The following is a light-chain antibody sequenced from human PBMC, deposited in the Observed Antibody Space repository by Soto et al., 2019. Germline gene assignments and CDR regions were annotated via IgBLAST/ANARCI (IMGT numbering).Light chain of an antibody. CDR1: QSISSW. CDR3: QQYNSYSPT. Sequence: DIQMTQSPSTLSASVGDRVTITCRASQSISSWLAWYQQKPGKAPSVLIYKASRLESAVPSRFSGSGSGTEFTLTISSLQPDDSATCYCQQYNSYSPTFGQGTKVEVK. V-gene: IGKV1-5*03. CDR2: KAS. J-gene: IGKJ1*01.